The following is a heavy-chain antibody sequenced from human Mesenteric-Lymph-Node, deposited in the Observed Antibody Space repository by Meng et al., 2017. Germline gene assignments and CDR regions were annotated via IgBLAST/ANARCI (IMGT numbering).Heavy chain of an antibody. CDR2: ISSSSSYI. V-gene: IGHV3-21*04. CDR1: GFTFSSYS. J-gene: IGHJ3*02. D-gene: IGHD3-22*01. Sequence: GGSLRLSCAASGFTFSSYSMNWVRQAPGKGLEWVSSISSSSSYIYYADSVKGRFTISRENSKNTLYLQMNSLRAEDTAVYYCAHNLEEYDSSRYYAFDIWGQGTMVTVSS. CDR3: AHNLEEYDSSRYYAFDI.